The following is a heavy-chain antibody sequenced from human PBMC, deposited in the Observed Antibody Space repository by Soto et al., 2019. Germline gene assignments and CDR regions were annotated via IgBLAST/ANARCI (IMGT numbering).Heavy chain of an antibody. CDR3: AKDPIVVVPAARGPTYGMDV. D-gene: IGHD2-2*01. CDR1: GFIFSTYA. CDR2: ISYDGSND. V-gene: IGHV3-30-3*01. Sequence: GGSLRLSCAASGFIFSTYAMQWVRQAPGKGLEWVAVISYDGSNDKYADSVKGRFTISRDNSKNTLYLQMNSLRAEDTAVYYCAKDPIVVVPAARGPTYGMDVWGQGTTVTVSS. J-gene: IGHJ6*02.